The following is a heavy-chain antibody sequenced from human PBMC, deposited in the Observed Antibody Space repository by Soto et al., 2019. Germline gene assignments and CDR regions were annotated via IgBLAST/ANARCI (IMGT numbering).Heavy chain of an antibody. CDR2: IYYSGST. CDR3: ARDLQYSSSWWFDP. Sequence: SDTLSLTCTVSGGSISSYYWSWIRQPPGKGLEWIGYIYYSGSTNYNPSLKSRVTISVDTSKNQFSLKLSSVTAADTAAYYCARDLQYSSSWWFDPWGQGTLVSVSS. J-gene: IGHJ5*02. D-gene: IGHD6-6*01. V-gene: IGHV4-59*01. CDR1: GGSISSYY.